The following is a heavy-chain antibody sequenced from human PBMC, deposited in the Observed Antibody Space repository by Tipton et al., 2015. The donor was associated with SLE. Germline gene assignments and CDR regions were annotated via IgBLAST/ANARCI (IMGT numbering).Heavy chain of an antibody. D-gene: IGHD3-16*01. CDR1: GGSISSSSYY. J-gene: IGHJ2*01. CDR2: IYYSGTT. V-gene: IGHV4-39*01. Sequence: TLSLTCTVSGGSISSSSYYWGWIRQPPGKGLEWIGNIYYSGTTFYNPSLKSRVTISVDTSRNQFSLKLSSVTAADTAVYYCASGGILWYFDLWGRGTLVTVSS. CDR3: ASGGILWYFDL.